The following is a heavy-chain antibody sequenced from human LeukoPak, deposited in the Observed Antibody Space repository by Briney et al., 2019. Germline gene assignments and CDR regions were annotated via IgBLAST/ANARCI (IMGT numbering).Heavy chain of an antibody. D-gene: IGHD6-13*01. Sequence: GGSLRLSCAASGFTFSSYAMSWVRQAPGKGLEWVSGISGSGGNTYYTDSVKGRFTISRDNSKNTLYLQMNSLRAEDTAVYYCARGTAAAHDAFDIWGQGTMVTVSS. CDR3: ARGTAAAHDAFDI. J-gene: IGHJ3*02. CDR2: ISGSGGNT. CDR1: GFTFSSYA. V-gene: IGHV3-23*01.